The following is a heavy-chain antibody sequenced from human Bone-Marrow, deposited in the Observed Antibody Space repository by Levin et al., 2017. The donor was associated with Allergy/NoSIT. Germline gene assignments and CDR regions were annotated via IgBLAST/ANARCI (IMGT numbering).Heavy chain of an antibody. Sequence: SQTLSLTCAVSGGSISSGGYSWSWIRQPPGKGLEWIGYIYHSGSTYYNPSLKSRVTISVDRSKNQFSLKLSSVTAADTAVYYCARGLTAAGIFDYWGQGTLVTVSS. CDR3: ARGLTAAGIFDY. CDR1: GGSISSGGYS. D-gene: IGHD6-13*01. CDR2: IYHSGST. V-gene: IGHV4-30-2*01. J-gene: IGHJ4*02.